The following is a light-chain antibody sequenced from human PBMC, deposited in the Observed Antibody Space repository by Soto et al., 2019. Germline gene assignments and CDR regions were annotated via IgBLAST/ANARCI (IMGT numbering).Light chain of an antibody. CDR2: GAS. CDR3: QQYNNWPKT. V-gene: IGKV3-15*01. CDR1: QSVSSN. Sequence: EIVMTQSPATLSVSPGERATLSCRASQSVSSNLAWYQQKHGQAPRLLIYGASTRATGIPARFSGSGSGTEVTLTISSLQSEDFAVYYCQQYNNWPKTFCQGTKVEIK. J-gene: IGKJ1*01.